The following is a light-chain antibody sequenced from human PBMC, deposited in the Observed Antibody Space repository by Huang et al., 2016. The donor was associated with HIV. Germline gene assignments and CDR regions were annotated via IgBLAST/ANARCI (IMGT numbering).Light chain of an antibody. CDR1: QSLVHTDGNTY. CDR3: MQGTHLLT. CDR2: KVS. J-gene: IGKJ4*01. Sequence: DVVMTQSPLSLPVTLGQLASISCRSSQSLVHTDGNTYLNWFQQRPGQSPRRLIYKVSNRDSGVPDRFSGSGSGTNFTLKISRVEAEDVGVYYCMQGTHLLTFGGGTKVEIK. V-gene: IGKV2-30*02.